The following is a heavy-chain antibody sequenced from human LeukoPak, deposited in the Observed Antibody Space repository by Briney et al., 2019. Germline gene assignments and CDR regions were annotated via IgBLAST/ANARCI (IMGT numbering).Heavy chain of an antibody. V-gene: IGHV4-4*07. D-gene: IGHD6-19*01. Sequence: SETLSLTCTVSGGSISNYYWSWIRQPAGRGLEWIGHIYTSASTNYNPSLRSRVTMSLDTSKNQFSLELNSVTAADTAAYYCARVDTSGWHYFDDWGQGTLVTVSS. CDR2: IYTSAST. J-gene: IGHJ4*02. CDR3: ARVDTSGWHYFDD. CDR1: GGSISNYY.